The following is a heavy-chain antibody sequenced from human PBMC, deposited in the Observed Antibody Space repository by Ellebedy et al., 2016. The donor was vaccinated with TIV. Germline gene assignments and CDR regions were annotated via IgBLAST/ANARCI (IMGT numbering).Heavy chain of an antibody. V-gene: IGHV1-58*02. J-gene: IGHJ3*02. D-gene: IGHD3-9*01. CDR3: AAGADILTGYYPSAFDI. CDR1: GFTFTSSA. Sequence: SVKVSXXASGFTFTSSAMQWVRQARGQRLEWIGWIVVGSGNTNYAQKFQERVTITRDMSTSTAYMELSSLRSEDTAVYYCAAGADILTGYYPSAFDIWGQGTMVTVSS. CDR2: IVVGSGNT.